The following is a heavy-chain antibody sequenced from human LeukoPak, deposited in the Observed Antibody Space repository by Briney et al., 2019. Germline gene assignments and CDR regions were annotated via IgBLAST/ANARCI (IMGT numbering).Heavy chain of an antibody. D-gene: IGHD6-13*01. J-gene: IGHJ5*02. CDR2: IYYSGST. Sequence: PSQTLSLTCTVSNDSITSGAYYWTWIRQHPGKALAWIGYIYYSGSTYYNPSLKSRISMSVDTSKNQFSVKLNSVTAADTAVYYCARDLAAAGSFDPWGQGTLVTVSS. CDR1: NDSITSGAYY. V-gene: IGHV4-31*03. CDR3: ARDLAAAGSFDP.